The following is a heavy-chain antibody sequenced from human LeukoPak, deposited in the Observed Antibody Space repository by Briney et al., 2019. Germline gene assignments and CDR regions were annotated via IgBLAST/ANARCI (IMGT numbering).Heavy chain of an antibody. J-gene: IGHJ4*02. CDR1: GYTFTSYG. CDR2: ISAYNGNR. CDR3: ARDKRNIASAGFFDY. D-gene: IGHD6-13*01. Sequence: ASVKVSCKTSGYTFTSYGISWVRQAPGQGLEWMGWISAYNGNRNYAQKLQGRVTMTTDTSTSTAYMEVRSLRSEDTAVSYCARDKRNIASAGFFDYWGQGTLVTVSS. V-gene: IGHV1-18*04.